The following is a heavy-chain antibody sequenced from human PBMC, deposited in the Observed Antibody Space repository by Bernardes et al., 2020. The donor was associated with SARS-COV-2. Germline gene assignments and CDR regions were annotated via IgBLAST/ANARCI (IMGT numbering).Heavy chain of an antibody. CDR1: GFTFSSHW. CDR2: INTDGGST. J-gene: IGHJ4*02. CDR3: ARDLLWGAKDY. D-gene: IGHD1-26*01. Sequence: GGSLRLCCVASGFTFSSHWMHWVRKTPGKGLVWVSIINTDGGSTNYADSVKGRFTISRDNAKNTVYLQMNSLRAEDTAVYYCARDLLWGAKDYWGQGAQVTVSS. V-gene: IGHV3-74*01.